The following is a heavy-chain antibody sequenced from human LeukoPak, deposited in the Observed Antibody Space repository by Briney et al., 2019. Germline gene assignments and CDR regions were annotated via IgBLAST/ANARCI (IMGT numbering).Heavy chain of an antibody. CDR2: INPNSGGT. Sequence: ASVKVSCKASGYTFTGYYMHWVRQAPGQGLEWMGWINPNSGGTNYAQKFQGRVTMTRDTSISTAYMELSRLRPDDTAVYYCARLRPMSLYYYDSSGLNDYWGQGTLVTDSS. CDR1: GYTFTGYY. CDR3: ARLRPMSLYYYDSSGLNDY. D-gene: IGHD3-22*01. V-gene: IGHV1-2*02. J-gene: IGHJ4*02.